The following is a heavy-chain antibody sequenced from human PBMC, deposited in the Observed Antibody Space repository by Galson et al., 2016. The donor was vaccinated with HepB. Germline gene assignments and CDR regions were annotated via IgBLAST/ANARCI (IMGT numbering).Heavy chain of an antibody. Sequence: CAISGDSVSNNIAAWNWIRRSPSRGLQWLGRVYYRSTWYNDYAVSVRSRITINPDTSKNQLSLQLSSVTPEDTAVYYCARAGGLNENFHFDYWGQGTLVTVSS. CDR2: VYYRSTWYN. V-gene: IGHV6-1*01. CDR3: ARAGGLNENFHFDY. D-gene: IGHD1-1*01. J-gene: IGHJ4*02. CDR1: GDSVSNNIAA.